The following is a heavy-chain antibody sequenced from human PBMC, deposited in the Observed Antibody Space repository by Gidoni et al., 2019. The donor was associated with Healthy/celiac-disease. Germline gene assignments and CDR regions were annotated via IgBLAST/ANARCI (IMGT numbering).Heavy chain of an antibody. CDR3: ARMGDCTNGVCQGWFDP. D-gene: IGHD2-8*01. J-gene: IGHJ5*02. CDR2: IFSNDEK. V-gene: IGHV2-26*01. CDR1: GFSLSTDRIG. Sequence: QVTLKESVPVLLKPPETLTLTCTVSGFSLSTDRIGVSWIRKPPGKALEWLEHIFSNDEKSDSTSLKSRLTISKDTSKSQVVLTMTNMDPVDTATYYCARMGDCTNGVCQGWFDPWGQGTLVTVSS.